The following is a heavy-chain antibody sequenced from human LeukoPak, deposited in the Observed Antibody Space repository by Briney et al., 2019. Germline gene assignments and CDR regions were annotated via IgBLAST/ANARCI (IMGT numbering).Heavy chain of an antibody. CDR3: AKAPVTSCRGAFCYPFDS. Sequence: QPGGSLRLSCAASGFTFSSYVMSWVRQAPGKGLEWGSGISGKGDNTYYADSVKGRFTISRDNSKNTVYLQMNSLRAEDTAVYYCAKAPVTSCRGAFCYPFDSWGQGTLVTVSS. CDR2: ISGKGDNT. V-gene: IGHV3-23*01. D-gene: IGHD2-15*01. CDR1: GFTFSSYV. J-gene: IGHJ4*02.